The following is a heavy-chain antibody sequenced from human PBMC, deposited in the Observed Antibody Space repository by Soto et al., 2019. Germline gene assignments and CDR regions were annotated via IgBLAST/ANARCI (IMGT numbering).Heavy chain of an antibody. D-gene: IGHD2-21*02. CDR2: IYHSGTT. V-gene: IGHV4-4*02. CDR3: AKFGGDWA. CDR1: GGSISSSSSNW. J-gene: IGHJ4*02. Sequence: QVQLQESGPGLVKPSGTLSLTCAVSGGSISSSSSNWWSWVREPPGKGLEWIGEIYHSGTTRYNPSLKSRGTVLVDKPKSQFSLQLSSVTAADTAVYYCAKFGGDWAWGQGTLVTVSS.